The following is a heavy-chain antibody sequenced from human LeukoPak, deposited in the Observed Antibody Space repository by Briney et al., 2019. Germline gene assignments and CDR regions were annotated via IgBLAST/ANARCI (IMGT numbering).Heavy chain of an antibody. Sequence: GGSLRLSCAASGFTFDNFGMSWVRQAPGKGLEWVSAISGSGGSPYYADSVKGRFTISRDNAKNSLYLQMNSLRAEDTAVYYCAELGITMIGGVWGKGTTVTISS. J-gene: IGHJ6*04. CDR1: GFTFDNFG. CDR3: AELGITMIGGV. CDR2: ISGSGGSP. D-gene: IGHD3-10*02. V-gene: IGHV3-23*01.